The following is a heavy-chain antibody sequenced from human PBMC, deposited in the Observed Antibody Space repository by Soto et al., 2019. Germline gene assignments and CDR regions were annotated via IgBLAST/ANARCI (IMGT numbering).Heavy chain of an antibody. V-gene: IGHV4-34*01. D-gene: IGHD2-8*02. CDR2: INHSGST. CDR1: GGTLSGHY. Sequence: ASETLSLTCAVYGGTLSGHYWTWIRQPPGTGLEWIGEINHSGSTNYNPSLKSRVTISVDTSKNQFSLKLTSVTAADTAVYYCARDKITGLFDYWGQGTLVTVSS. J-gene: IGHJ4*02. CDR3: ARDKITGLFDY.